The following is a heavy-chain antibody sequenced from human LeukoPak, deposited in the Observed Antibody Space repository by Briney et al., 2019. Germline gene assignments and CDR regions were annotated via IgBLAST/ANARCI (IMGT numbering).Heavy chain of an antibody. V-gene: IGHV3-7*05. D-gene: IGHD5-12*01. CDR2: IKEDGSEK. Sequence: PGGSLRLSCAASGFTFNTYWMIWVRQAPGKGLEWVANIKEDGSEKYYVDFVKGRFTISRDNAKNSLYLQMNSLRVEDTAVYYCARLPLTARLHFESWGQGTLVTVSS. J-gene: IGHJ4*02. CDR3: ARLPLTARLHFES. CDR1: GFTFNTYW.